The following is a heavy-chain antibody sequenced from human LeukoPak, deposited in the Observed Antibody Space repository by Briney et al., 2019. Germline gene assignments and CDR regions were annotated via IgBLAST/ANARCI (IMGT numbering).Heavy chain of an antibody. Sequence: PSETLSLTCAVSGGSISSGGYSWSWIRQPPGKGLEWIGSIYYSGSTYYNPSLKSRVTISVDTSKNQFSLKLSSVTAADTAVYYCARVYNWIDYFDYWGQGTLVTVSS. CDR3: ARVYNWIDYFDY. V-gene: IGHV4-30-4*07. J-gene: IGHJ4*02. CDR2: IYYSGST. CDR1: GGSISSGGYS. D-gene: IGHD1-20*01.